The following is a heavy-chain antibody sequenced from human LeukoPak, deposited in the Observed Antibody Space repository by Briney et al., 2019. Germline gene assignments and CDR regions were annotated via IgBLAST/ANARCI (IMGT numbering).Heavy chain of an antibody. V-gene: IGHV1-2*02. Sequence: ASVKVSCKASGYTFTAYYMYWVRQAPGQGLEWMGWINPNTGGTNSAQKFQGRVTMTRDTFISTAYMELSRLRSDDTAVYYCARDLNQRVAVAGTLVYWGQGTLVTVSS. CDR1: GYTFTAYY. CDR3: ARDLNQRVAVAGTLVY. D-gene: IGHD6-19*01. CDR2: INPNTGGT. J-gene: IGHJ4*02.